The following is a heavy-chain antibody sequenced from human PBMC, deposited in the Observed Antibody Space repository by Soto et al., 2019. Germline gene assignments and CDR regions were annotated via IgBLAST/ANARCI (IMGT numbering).Heavy chain of an antibody. Sequence: GGSLRLSCAASGFTFSSYAMSWVRQAPGKGLEWVSAISGSGGSTYYADSVKGRFTISRDNSKNTLYLQMNSLRAEDTAVYYCAKDQRYDILTGYTKRPYYYYYMDVWGKGTTVTVSS. CDR1: GFTFSSYA. CDR2: ISGSGGST. V-gene: IGHV3-23*01. D-gene: IGHD3-9*01. J-gene: IGHJ6*03. CDR3: AKDQRYDILTGYTKRPYYYYYMDV.